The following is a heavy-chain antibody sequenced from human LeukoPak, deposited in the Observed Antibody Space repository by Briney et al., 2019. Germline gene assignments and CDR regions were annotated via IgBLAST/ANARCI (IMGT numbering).Heavy chain of an antibody. Sequence: ASVKVSCKASGGTFSSYAISWVRQAPGQGLEWMGGIIPIFGTANYAQKFQGRVTITADESTSTAYMELSSLRSEDTAVYYCARIVVVAATRVREESYWGQGTLVTVSS. J-gene: IGHJ4*02. V-gene: IGHV1-69*13. CDR1: GGTFSSYA. D-gene: IGHD2-15*01. CDR3: ARIVVVAATRVREESY. CDR2: IIPIFGTA.